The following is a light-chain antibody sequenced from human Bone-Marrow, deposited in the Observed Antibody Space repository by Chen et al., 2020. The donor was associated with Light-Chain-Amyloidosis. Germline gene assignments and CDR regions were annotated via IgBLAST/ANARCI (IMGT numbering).Light chain of an antibody. J-gene: IGLJ3*02. CDR2: SDD. V-gene: IGLV1-44*01. Sequence: QSALIQPPSVSGTPGLRVSISCSGSSSNIGSNTLNWYQQLPGSAPKVLIYSDDLRPSGVPDRFSGSKSGTSASLAISGLQSEDEADYYCSSWDDRLDGWVFGGGTKLAVL. CDR3: SSWDDRLDGWV. CDR1: SSNIGSNT.